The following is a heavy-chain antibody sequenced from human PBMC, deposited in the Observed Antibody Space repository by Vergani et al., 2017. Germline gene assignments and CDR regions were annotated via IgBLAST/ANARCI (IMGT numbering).Heavy chain of an antibody. J-gene: IGHJ4*03. CDR2: INHSGST. CDR3: ARVLDTAMVYPFDY. Sequence: QVQLQQWGAGLLKPSETLSLTCAVYGGSFSGYYWSWIRQPPGKGLEWIGEINHSGSTNYNPSLKSRVTISVDTSKNKFSMKLSSVTAADSAVYYCARVLDTAMVYPFDYWGQGTMVTVSS. V-gene: IGHV4-34*01. CDR1: GGSFSGYY. D-gene: IGHD5-18*01.